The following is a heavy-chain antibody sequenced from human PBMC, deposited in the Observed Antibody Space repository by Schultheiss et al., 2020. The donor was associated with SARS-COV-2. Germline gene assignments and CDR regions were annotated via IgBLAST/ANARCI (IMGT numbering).Heavy chain of an antibody. CDR1: GFTFSSHS. D-gene: IGHD5-12*01. CDR2: ISGSGGST. Sequence: GESLKISCAASGFTFSSHSMNWVRQAPGKGLEWVSAISGSGGSTYYADSVKGRFTISRDNSKNTLYLQMNSLRAEDTAVYHCARAGYSGYYYYMDVWGKGTTVTVSS. CDR3: ARAGYSGYYYYMDV. V-gene: IGHV3-23*01. J-gene: IGHJ6*03.